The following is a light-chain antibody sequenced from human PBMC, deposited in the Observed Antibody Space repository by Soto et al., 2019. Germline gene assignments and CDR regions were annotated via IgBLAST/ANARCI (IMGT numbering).Light chain of an antibody. V-gene: IGKV3-20*01. CDR3: QQYGSPPTP. CDR2: GTS. Sequence: GERATLSFTSSQIVSSTYLGWYQQQPGQPPRLLMSGTSNRATGTPDRFSGSGSGTGFTLTIIRLEHEDFAVYYCQQYGSPPTPFGQGTR. CDR1: QIVSSTY. J-gene: IGKJ5*01.